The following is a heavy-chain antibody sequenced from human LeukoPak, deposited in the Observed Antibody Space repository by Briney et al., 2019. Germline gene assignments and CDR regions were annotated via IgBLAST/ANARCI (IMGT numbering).Heavy chain of an antibody. D-gene: IGHD6-13*01. CDR2: VRGSSSHI. Sequence: GGSLRLSCEAYGSTSSDYYLGWIRQAPAQGLEWISYVRGSSSHINYADSVKGRFTISRDNAKKSVYLQMDTLRVEDTAMYYCARDQIGSWWGQGTLVIVSS. CDR1: GSTSSDYY. J-gene: IGHJ4*02. CDR3: ARDQIGSW. V-gene: IGHV3-11*06.